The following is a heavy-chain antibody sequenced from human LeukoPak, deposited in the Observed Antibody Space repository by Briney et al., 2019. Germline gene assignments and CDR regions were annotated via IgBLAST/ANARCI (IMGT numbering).Heavy chain of an antibody. CDR2: INPSGGST. V-gene: IGHV1-46*01. J-gene: IGHJ4*02. CDR1: GYTFTSYY. D-gene: IGHD3-22*01. Sequence: GASVKVSCKASGYTFTSYYMHWMRQAPGQGLEWMGIINPSGGSTSYAQKFQGRVTMTRDTSTSTVYMELSSLRSEDTAVYYCARGYYYDSSGYSHFEYWGQGTLVTVSS. CDR3: ARGYYYDSSGYSHFEY.